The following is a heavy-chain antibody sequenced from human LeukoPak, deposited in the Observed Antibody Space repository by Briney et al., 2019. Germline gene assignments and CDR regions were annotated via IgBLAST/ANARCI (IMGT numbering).Heavy chain of an antibody. J-gene: IGHJ4*02. CDR3: ASITGYSGYDLDY. CDR2: INPNSGGT. Sequence: GASVKVSCKASGYTFTGYYMHWVRQAPGQGLEWMGWINPNSGGTNYAQKFQGRVTMTRDTSISTAYMELSRLRSDDTAVYYCASITGYSGYDLDYWGQGTLVTVSS. D-gene: IGHD5-12*01. CDR1: GYTFTGYY. V-gene: IGHV1-2*02.